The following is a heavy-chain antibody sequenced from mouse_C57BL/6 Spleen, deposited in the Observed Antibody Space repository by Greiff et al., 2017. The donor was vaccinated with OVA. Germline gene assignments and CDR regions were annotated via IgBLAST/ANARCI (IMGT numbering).Heavy chain of an antibody. Sequence: QVQLQQPGAELVRPGTSVKLSCKASGYTFTSYWMHWVKQRPGQGLAWIGVIDPSDSYTNYNQKFKGKATLTVDTSSSTAYMQLSSLTSEDSAVYYCAKDENYYGSSIWFAYWGQGTLVTVSA. J-gene: IGHJ3*01. D-gene: IGHD1-1*01. CDR1: GYTFTSYW. CDR2: IDPSDSYT. CDR3: AKDENYYGSSIWFAY. V-gene: IGHV1-59*01.